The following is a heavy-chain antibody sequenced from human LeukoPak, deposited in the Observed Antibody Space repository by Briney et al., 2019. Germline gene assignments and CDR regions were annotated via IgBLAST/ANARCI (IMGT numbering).Heavy chain of an antibody. Sequence: GGSLRLSCAASGFTFSSYGMHWVRQAPGKGLEWVAFIRYDGSNKYYADSVKGRFTISRDNSKNTLYLQMNSLRAEDTAVYYCAKVPGSSITWFDYWGQGTLVTVSS. J-gene: IGHJ4*02. V-gene: IGHV3-30*02. D-gene: IGHD1-14*01. CDR2: IRYDGSNK. CDR3: AKVPGSSITWFDY. CDR1: GFTFSSYG.